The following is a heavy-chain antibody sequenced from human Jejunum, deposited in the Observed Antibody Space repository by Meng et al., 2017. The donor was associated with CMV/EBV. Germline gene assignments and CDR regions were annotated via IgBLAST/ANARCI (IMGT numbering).Heavy chain of an antibody. J-gene: IGHJ4*02. CDR1: GGSSSSGDYW. V-gene: IGHV4-30-4*01. Sequence: SGGSSSSGDYWWNWIRQPPGKGLEWIGSIYYSGSTFSNPSLKSRVAISVDTSKNQLSLKLSSVTAADTAVYYCARDPSYDTSTYFGDWGQGTLVTVSS. CDR2: IYYSGST. D-gene: IGHD3-22*01. CDR3: ARDPSYDTSTYFGD.